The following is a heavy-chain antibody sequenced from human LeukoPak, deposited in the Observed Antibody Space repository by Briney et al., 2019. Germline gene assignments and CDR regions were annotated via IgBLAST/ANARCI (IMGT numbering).Heavy chain of an antibody. D-gene: IGHD3-22*01. V-gene: IGHV4-39*07. Sequence: SETLSLTCTVSGGSISSSGYNWAWIRQPPGRGLEWIGSIYYSGSTYYNPSLKSRVTISVDTSKSQFSLKLSSVTVADTALYYCARGGRGLPNAYYYDSSGYYRHWGQGTLVTVSS. J-gene: IGHJ4*02. CDR1: GGSISSSGYN. CDR2: IYYSGST. CDR3: ARGGRGLPNAYYYDSSGYYRH.